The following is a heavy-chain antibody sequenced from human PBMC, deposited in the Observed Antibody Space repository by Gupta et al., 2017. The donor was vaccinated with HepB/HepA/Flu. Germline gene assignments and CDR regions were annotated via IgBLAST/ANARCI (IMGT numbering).Heavy chain of an antibody. J-gene: IGHJ4*02. Sequence: QLQLQESGPGLVKPSETLSLTCSGSGGSVSTNTYSWGWIRQPPGKGLGWIGSIDYSGRIDDNPSLESRVTISLDMSKNQFSLRMRSVTATDTAVYYCVRHVNGVYFPADYWGQGTLVTVSS. CDR3: VRHVNGVYFPADY. CDR1: GGSVSTNTYS. CDR2: IDYSGRI. D-gene: IGHD2-8*01. V-gene: IGHV4-39*01.